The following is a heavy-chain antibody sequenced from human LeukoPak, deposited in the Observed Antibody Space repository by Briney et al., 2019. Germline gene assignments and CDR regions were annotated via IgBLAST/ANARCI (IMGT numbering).Heavy chain of an antibody. Sequence: KGGESLKISCKGSGYSFTSYWIGWVRQMPGKGLEWMGIIYPGDSDTRYSPSFQGQVTISADKPISTAYLQWSSLKASDTAMYYCARQRLTMRAYAGNWFDPWGQGTLVTVSS. V-gene: IGHV5-51*01. CDR2: IYPGDSDT. J-gene: IGHJ5*02. CDR1: GYSFTSYW. CDR3: ARQRLTMRAYAGNWFDP. D-gene: IGHD2/OR15-2a*01.